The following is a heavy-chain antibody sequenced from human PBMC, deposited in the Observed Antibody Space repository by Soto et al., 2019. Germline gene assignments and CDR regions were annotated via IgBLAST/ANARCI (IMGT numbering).Heavy chain of an antibody. V-gene: IGHV1-18*01. J-gene: IGHJ4*02. CDR1: GYTFTSYG. D-gene: IGHD5-18*01. CDR2: ISAYNGNP. CDR3: ASSLLVGYGLEGESD. Sequence: QVQLVQSGAEVKKPGASVKISCKASGYTFTSYGISWVRQAPGQGLEWMGWISAYNGNPNYAQKLQGRVTMTTDTSTSTDYMELRSLRSDDTAGYYCASSLLVGYGLEGESDWGQGTLVTVSS.